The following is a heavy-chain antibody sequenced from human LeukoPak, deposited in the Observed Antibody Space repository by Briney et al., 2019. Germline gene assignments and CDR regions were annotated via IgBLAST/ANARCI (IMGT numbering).Heavy chain of an antibody. CDR2: IEQGGSAK. CDR1: GFTFSGYW. V-gene: IGHV3-7*03. D-gene: IGHD3-10*01. J-gene: IGHJ4*02. CDR3: ARDRDGTGNYPLDY. Sequence: GESLRLSCAASGFTFSGYWMSWVRQAPGKGLEWVANIEQGGSAKYYVDSVKGRFTISRDNAKNSLYLQMNSLRAEDTAVYYCARDRDGTGNYPLDYWGQGTLVIVSS.